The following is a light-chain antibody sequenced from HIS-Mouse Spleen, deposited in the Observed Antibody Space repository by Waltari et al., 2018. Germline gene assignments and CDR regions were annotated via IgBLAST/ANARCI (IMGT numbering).Light chain of an antibody. J-gene: IGKJ1*01. CDR1: QSVSSN. CDR3: QQLNSYPPT. Sequence: EIVMTQSPATLSVSPGERATLSCRASQSVSSNLAWYQQKPGQAPRLLIYGASIRATGIPARFSGSGSGTEFTLTISILQSEDFATYYCQQLNSYPPTFGQGTKVEIK. CDR2: GAS. V-gene: IGKV3D-15*03.